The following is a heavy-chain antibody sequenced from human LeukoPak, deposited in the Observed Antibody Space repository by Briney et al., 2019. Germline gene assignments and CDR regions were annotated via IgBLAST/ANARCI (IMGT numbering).Heavy chain of an antibody. CDR2: IRYDGSNK. Sequence: GGSLRLSCAASGFTFSSYGMHWVRQAPGKGLEWVAFIRYDGSNKYYADSVKGRFTISRDNSKNTLYLQMNSLRAEDTAVYYCAKDNLYLYYMDVWGKGTTVTISS. CDR1: GFTFSSYG. CDR3: AKDNLYLYYMDV. D-gene: IGHD2-8*01. V-gene: IGHV3-30*02. J-gene: IGHJ6*03.